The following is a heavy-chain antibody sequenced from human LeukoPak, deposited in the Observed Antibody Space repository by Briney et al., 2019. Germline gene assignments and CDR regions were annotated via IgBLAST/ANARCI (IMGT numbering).Heavy chain of an antibody. CDR1: GGSISSYY. CDR2: IYYSGSP. CDR3: ARSSGYSYGYWYYYYYGMDV. V-gene: IGHV4-59*01. J-gene: IGHJ6*02. Sequence: KSSETLSLTCTVSGGSISSYYWSWIRQPPGKGLEWIGYIYYSGSPNYNPSLKSRVTISVDTSKNQFSLKLSSVTAADTAVYYCARSSGYSYGYWYYYYYGMDVWGQGTTVTVSS. D-gene: IGHD5-18*01.